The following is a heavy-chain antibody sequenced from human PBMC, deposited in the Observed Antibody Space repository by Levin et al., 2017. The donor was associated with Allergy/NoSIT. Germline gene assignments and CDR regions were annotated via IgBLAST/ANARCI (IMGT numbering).Heavy chain of an antibody. CDR3: ARDLTIFGVVIIYGMDV. CDR1: GYTFTSYG. CDR2: ISAYNGNT. V-gene: IGHV1-18*01. J-gene: IGHJ6*02. D-gene: IGHD3-3*01. Sequence: ASVKVSCKASGYTFTSYGISWVRQAPGQGLEWMGWISAYNGNTKYAQKLQGRVTMTTDTSTSTAYMELRSLRSDDTAVYYCARDLTIFGVVIIYGMDVWGQGTTVTVSS.